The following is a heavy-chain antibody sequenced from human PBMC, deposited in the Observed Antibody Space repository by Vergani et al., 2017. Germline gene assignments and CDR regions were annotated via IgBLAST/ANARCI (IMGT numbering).Heavy chain of an antibody. Sequence: EVQLAESGGGLVQPGGSLRLSCAASGFTFSRHWMHWVRQAPGKGLVWVSRVNPEGTNTPYADSVKGRFTISRDNAKNTVDLQMHSLRVEDTAVYYCVRGKQVHNMYYSASGTYYYYGLDVWGQGITVTVSS. CDR2: VNPEGTNT. D-gene: IGHD3-10*01. CDR3: VRGKQVHNMYYSASGTYYYYGLDV. J-gene: IGHJ6*02. CDR1: GFTFSRHW. V-gene: IGHV3-74*01.